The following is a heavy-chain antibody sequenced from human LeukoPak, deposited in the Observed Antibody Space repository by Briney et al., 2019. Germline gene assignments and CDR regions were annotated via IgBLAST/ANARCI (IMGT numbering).Heavy chain of an antibody. J-gene: IGHJ1*01. Sequence: ASVKVSCKASGYTFTSYGISWVRQAPGQGLEWMGWISAYNGNTNYAQKLQGRVTMTTDTSTSTAYMEPRSLRSDGTAVYYCARADENYYGSGSYLTAYFQHWGQGTLVTVSS. CDR2: ISAYNGNT. V-gene: IGHV1-18*01. D-gene: IGHD3-10*01. CDR3: ARADENYYGSGSYLTAYFQH. CDR1: GYTFTSYG.